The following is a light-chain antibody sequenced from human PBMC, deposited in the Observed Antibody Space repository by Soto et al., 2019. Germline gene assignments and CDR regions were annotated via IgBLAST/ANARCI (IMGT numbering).Light chain of an antibody. CDR3: VIYMGGGISV. CDR2: STN. Sequence: QTVVTQEPSFSVSPGGTVTLTCGLNSGSVSTGHHPSWYQQTPGQAPRTLIYSTNTRSSGVPNRFSGSILGNKAALTIAGAQADDESDYYCVIYMGGGISVFGTGTKLTV. J-gene: IGLJ1*01. V-gene: IGLV8-61*01. CDR1: SGSVSTGHH.